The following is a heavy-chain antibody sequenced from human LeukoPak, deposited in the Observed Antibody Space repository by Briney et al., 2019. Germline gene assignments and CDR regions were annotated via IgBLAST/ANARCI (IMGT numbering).Heavy chain of an antibody. V-gene: IGHV3-30*04. Sequence: GGSLRLSCAASGFTFRSYAVHWVRQAPGKGLEWVGVIRNDGSDQYYADSVKGRFTISGDNGKNSMFLQMNSLRAEDTAVYYCARDMSPQVVPYAIVADSWGQGTLVTVST. CDR1: GFTFRSYA. CDR2: IRNDGSDQ. J-gene: IGHJ4*02. CDR3: ARDMSPQVVPYAIVADS. D-gene: IGHD2-2*01.